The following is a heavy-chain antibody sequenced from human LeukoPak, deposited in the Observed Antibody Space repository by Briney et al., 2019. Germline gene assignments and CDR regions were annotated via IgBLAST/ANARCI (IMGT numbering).Heavy chain of an antibody. CDR1: GFTFSSYS. CDR3: ARDLYDFWSGYYSDYYYMDV. V-gene: IGHV3-30*03. D-gene: IGHD3-3*01. J-gene: IGHJ6*03. CDR2: ISYDGSNK. Sequence: GGSLRLSCAASGFTFSSYSMNWVRQAPGKGLEWVAVISYDGSNKYYADSVKGRFTISRDNSKNTLYLQMNSLRAEDTAVYYCARDLYDFWSGYYSDYYYMDVWGKGTTVTVSS.